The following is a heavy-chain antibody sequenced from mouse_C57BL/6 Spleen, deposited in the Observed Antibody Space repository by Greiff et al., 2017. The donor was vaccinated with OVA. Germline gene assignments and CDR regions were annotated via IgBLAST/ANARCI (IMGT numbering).Heavy chain of an antibody. V-gene: IGHV5-6*01. D-gene: IGHD3-2*02. J-gene: IGHJ3*01. Sequence: EVQGVESGGDLVKPGGSLKLSCAASGFTFSSYGMSWVRQTPDKRLEWVATISSGGSYTYYPDSVKGRFTISRDNAKNTLYLQMSSLKSEDTAMYYCARHETAQATSFAYWGQGTLVTVSA. CDR2: ISSGGSYT. CDR1: GFTFSSYG. CDR3: ARHETAQATSFAY.